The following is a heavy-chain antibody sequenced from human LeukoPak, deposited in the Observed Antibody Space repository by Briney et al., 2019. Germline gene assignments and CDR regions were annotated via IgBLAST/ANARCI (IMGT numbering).Heavy chain of an antibody. CDR2: ISDSGSGT. D-gene: IGHD5-12*01. CDR3: AKDGRKVATTLDS. J-gene: IGHJ4*02. CDR1: GFTFSNYA. Sequence: GSLRLSCTASGFTFSNYAMSWVRQAPGKGLEWVSVISDSGSGTYYADSVKGRFTISRDNSKNALYLQTNSLRAEDTAVYYCAKDGRKVATTLDSWGQGTLVTVSS. V-gene: IGHV3-23*01.